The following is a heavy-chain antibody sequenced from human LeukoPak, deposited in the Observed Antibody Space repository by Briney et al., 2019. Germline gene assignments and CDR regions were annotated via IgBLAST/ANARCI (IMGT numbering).Heavy chain of an antibody. CDR3: ARGQSIAVAGAPGY. CDR1: GYTFTSYD. Sequence: ASVKVSFTASGYTFTSYDINWVRQATGQGLEWMGWMNPNSGNTGYAQKFQGRVTMTRNTSISTAYMELSSLRSEDTAVYYCARGQSIAVAGAPGYWGQGTLVTVSS. V-gene: IGHV1-8*01. CDR2: MNPNSGNT. D-gene: IGHD6-19*01. J-gene: IGHJ4*02.